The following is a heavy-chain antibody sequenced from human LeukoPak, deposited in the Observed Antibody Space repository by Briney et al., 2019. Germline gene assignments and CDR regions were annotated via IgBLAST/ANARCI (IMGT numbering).Heavy chain of an antibody. J-gene: IGHJ4*02. CDR1: GGSISSSSYY. D-gene: IGHD3-10*01. V-gene: IGHV4-39*07. CDR2: IYYSGST. CDR3: ASSYGSGSYYNVGY. Sequence: PSETLSLTCTVSGGSISSSSYYWGWIRQPPGKGLEWIGSIYYSGSTYYNPSLKSRVTISVDTSKNQFSLKLSSVTAADTAVYYCASSYGSGSYYNVGYWGQGTLVTVSS.